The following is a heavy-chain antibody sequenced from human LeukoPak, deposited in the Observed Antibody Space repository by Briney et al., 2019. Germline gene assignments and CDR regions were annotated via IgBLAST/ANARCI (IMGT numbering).Heavy chain of an antibody. Sequence: GGSLRLSCAASGITFNYFWMHWVRQVPGKGPVWVSGINNDGTATYYADSVKGRFTISRDNAKNTVYLQMNGLRAEDTSVYFCATVSEYWGQGTLVTVSS. CDR2: INNDGTAT. J-gene: IGHJ4*02. V-gene: IGHV3-74*01. CDR1: GITFNYFW. CDR3: ATVSEY.